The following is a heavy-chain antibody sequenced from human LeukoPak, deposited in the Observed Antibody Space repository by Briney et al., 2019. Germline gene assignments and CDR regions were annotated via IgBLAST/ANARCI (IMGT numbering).Heavy chain of an antibody. V-gene: IGHV4-30-4*01. J-gene: IGHJ4*02. CDR1: GGSISSGDYY. Sequence: SQTLSLTCTVSGGSISSGDYYWSWIRQPPGKGLEWIGYIYYSGSTYYSPSLKSRVTISVDTSKNQFSLKLSSVTAADTAVYYCARDHFDDSSGYYLFDYWGQGTLVTVSS. CDR2: IYYSGST. D-gene: IGHD3-22*01. CDR3: ARDHFDDSSGYYLFDY.